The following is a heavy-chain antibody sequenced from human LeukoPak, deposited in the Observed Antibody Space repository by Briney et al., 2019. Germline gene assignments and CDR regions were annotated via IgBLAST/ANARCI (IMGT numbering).Heavy chain of an antibody. CDR1: GGSLSSYY. CDR3: TYTGLYKVPDY. J-gene: IGHJ4*02. V-gene: IGHV4-34*01. D-gene: IGHD6-19*01. Sequence: PSETLSLTCAVYGGSLSSYYCSWIRQPPGKGLEWIGHITHSGSTNYNPSLKNRVTVSVDASKNQFSLKLSSVTAADTAVYFCTYTGLYKVPDYWGQGTLVTVSS. CDR2: ITHSGST.